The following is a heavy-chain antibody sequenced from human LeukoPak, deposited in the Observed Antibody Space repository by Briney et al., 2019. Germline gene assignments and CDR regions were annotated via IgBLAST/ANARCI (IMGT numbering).Heavy chain of an antibody. CDR3: ARVMRYCSSTSCYRGPRSYYYYMDV. CDR1: GGSFSGYY. J-gene: IGHJ6*03. Sequence: SETLSLTCAVYGGSFSGYYWSWIRQPPGKGLEWIGEINHSGSTNYNPSLKSRVTISVDTSKNQFSLKLSSVTAADTAVYYCARVMRYCSSTSCYRGPRSYYYYMDVWGKGTTVTVS. V-gene: IGHV4-34*01. D-gene: IGHD2-2*02. CDR2: INHSGST.